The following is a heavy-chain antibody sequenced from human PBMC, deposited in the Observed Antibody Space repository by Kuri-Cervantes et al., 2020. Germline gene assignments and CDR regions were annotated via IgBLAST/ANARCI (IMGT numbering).Heavy chain of an antibody. V-gene: IGHV1-46*01. J-gene: IGHJ6*02. CDR2: INPSGGST. Sequence: ASVKVSCKASGNTFTSYYMHWVRQAPGQGLEWMGIINPSGGSTSYAQKFQGRVTMTRDTSTSTVYMELSSLRSEDTAVYYCARDRPPAAGRRDLSGGMDVWGQGTTVTVSS. CDR3: ARDRPPAAGRRDLSGGMDV. CDR1: GNTFTSYY. D-gene: IGHD6-13*01.